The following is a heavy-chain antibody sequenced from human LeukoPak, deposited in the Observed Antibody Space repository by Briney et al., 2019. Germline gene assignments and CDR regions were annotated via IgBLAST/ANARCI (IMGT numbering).Heavy chain of an antibody. J-gene: IGHJ2*01. CDR1: GYTFTSYA. V-gene: IGHV1-3*01. Sequence: GASVKVSCKTSGYTFTSYAMHWVRQAPGQRLEWMGWINAGNGNTKYSQKFQGRVTITRDTSASTAYMELSSLRSEDTAVYYCARSTPSLWYFDLWGRGTLVTVSS. CDR3: ARSTPSLWYFDL. CDR2: INAGNGNT.